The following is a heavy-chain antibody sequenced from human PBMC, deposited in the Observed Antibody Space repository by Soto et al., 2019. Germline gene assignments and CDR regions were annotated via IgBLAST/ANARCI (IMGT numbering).Heavy chain of an antibody. D-gene: IGHD3-10*01. Sequence: GGSLKLSCAASGFTFSGSAMHWVRQASGKGLEWVGRIRSKANSYATAYAASVKGRFTISRDDSKNTAYLQMNSLKTEDTAVYYCARGHYGSPPGYFDYWGQGTLVTVSS. V-gene: IGHV3-73*01. CDR1: GFTFSGSA. CDR2: IRSKANSYAT. CDR3: ARGHYGSPPGYFDY. J-gene: IGHJ4*02.